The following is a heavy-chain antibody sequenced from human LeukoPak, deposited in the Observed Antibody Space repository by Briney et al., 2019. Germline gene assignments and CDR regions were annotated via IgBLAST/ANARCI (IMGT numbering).Heavy chain of an antibody. V-gene: IGHV4-30-2*01. CDR2: IYHSGST. D-gene: IGHD5-18*01. CDR3: ARVTAMVSYYFDY. J-gene: IGHJ4*02. CDR1: GGSISSGGYS. Sequence: SETLSLTCAVSGGSISSGGYSWSWIRQPPGKGLERIGYIYHSGSTYYNPSLKSRVTISVDRSKNQFSLKLSSVTAADTAVYYCARVTAMVSYYFDYWGQGTLVTVSS.